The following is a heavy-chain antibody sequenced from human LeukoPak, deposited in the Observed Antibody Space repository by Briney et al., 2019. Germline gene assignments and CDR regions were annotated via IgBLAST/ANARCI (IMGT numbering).Heavy chain of an antibody. V-gene: IGHV3-23*01. CDR1: GFTFNSYA. J-gene: IGHJ4*02. D-gene: IGHD5-24*01. CDR2: ISGSGGGT. CDR3: AKDWMATIIGYFDY. Sequence: PGGSLRLSCAASGFTFNSYAMSWVRQAPEKGLEWVATISGSGGGTYYADSVKGRFTISRGDSKNTLYLQMNSLRAEDTAVYYCAKDWMATIIGYFDYWGQGTLVTVSS.